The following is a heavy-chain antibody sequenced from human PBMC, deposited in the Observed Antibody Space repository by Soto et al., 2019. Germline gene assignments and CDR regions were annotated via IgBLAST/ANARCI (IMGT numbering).Heavy chain of an antibody. D-gene: IGHD4-4*01. CDR2: INSNSGAA. J-gene: IGHJ4*02. Sequence: QVQLVQSGAEVKKPGASVKVSCKASGYTFSDYYIHWVRQAPGQGLEWVGWINSNSGAANSAQRFQGRVTMTRDTSITTVYMELSGLRTDDTAVYYCARALSTVIGPSIGFWGQGTLVTVSS. V-gene: IGHV1-2*02. CDR3: ARALSTVIGPSIGF. CDR1: GYTFSDYY.